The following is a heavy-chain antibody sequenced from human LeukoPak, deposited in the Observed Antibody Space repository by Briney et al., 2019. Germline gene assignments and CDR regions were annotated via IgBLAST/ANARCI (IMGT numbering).Heavy chain of an antibody. CDR2: ISSSSCYI. J-gene: IGHJ4*02. V-gene: IGHV3-21*01. Sequence: GGSLRLFCAASGFTFSSYSMNWVRQAPGKGLEWVSSISSSSCYIYYADSVKGRFTISRDNVKNSLYLQMNSLRAEDTAVYYCARDWEGDTGYFDYWGQGTLVTVSS. CDR1: GFTFSSYS. D-gene: IGHD1-26*01. CDR3: ARDWEGDTGYFDY.